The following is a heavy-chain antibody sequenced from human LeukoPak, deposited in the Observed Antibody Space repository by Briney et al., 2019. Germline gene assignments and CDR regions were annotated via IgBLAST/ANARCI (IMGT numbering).Heavy chain of an antibody. Sequence: GRSLRLSCAASGFTFSTYGMHWVRQAPGKGLEWAAVLSHDGTNKYYADSVKGRFTISRDNSKNTLYLQMNSLRAEDTAVYYCASGFLRNWYYLGDYWGQGTLVTVSS. D-gene: IGHD3-16*01. J-gene: IGHJ4*02. V-gene: IGHV3-30*03. CDR2: LSHDGTNK. CDR1: GFTFSTYG. CDR3: ASGFLRNWYYLGDY.